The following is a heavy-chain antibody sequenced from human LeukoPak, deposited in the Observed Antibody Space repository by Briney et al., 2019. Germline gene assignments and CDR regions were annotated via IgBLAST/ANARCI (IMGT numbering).Heavy chain of an antibody. CDR2: ISGSGGST. V-gene: IGHV3-23*01. Sequence: GGSLRLSCAASGVTFSSYAMSWVRQAPGKGLEWVSAISGSGGSTYYADSVKGRFTISRDNSKNTLYLQMNSLRAEDTAVYYCAKVHPHYYDSSGYTVSVLGPFDYWGQGTLVTVSS. J-gene: IGHJ4*02. D-gene: IGHD3-22*01. CDR1: GVTFSSYA. CDR3: AKVHPHYYDSSGYTVSVLGPFDY.